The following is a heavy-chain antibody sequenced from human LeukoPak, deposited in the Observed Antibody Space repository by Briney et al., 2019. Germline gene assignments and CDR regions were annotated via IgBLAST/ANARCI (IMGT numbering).Heavy chain of an antibody. J-gene: IGHJ3*02. CDR1: GFTFSSYW. D-gene: IGHD2/OR15-2a*01. Sequence: GGSLRLSCAASGFTFSSYWMHWVRQAPGKGLVWVSRISTDGSTTTYADSVKGRFTISRENAENSFYLQMNSLTADDTAVYYCAREAFTDATGYYFSPLDMWGQGTMVTVSS. CDR3: AREAFTDATGYYFSPLDM. V-gene: IGHV3-74*01. CDR2: ISTDGSTT.